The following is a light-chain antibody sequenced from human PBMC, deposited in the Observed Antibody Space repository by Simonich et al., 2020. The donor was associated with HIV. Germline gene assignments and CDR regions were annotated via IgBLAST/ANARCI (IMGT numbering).Light chain of an antibody. CDR2: EDN. V-gene: IGLV6-57*03. J-gene: IGLJ3*02. CDR1: SGSIASNY. Sequence: NFMLTQPHSVSESPGKTVTISCTRSSGSIASNYVQWYQQRPGSAPTTVIYEDNQRPSGVPDRVSGSIDSSSNSASLTISGLKTEDEADYYCQSYDSSSNWVFGGATKLTVL. CDR3: QSYDSSSNWV.